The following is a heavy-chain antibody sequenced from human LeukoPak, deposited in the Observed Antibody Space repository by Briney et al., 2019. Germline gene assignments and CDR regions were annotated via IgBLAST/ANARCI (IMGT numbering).Heavy chain of an antibody. V-gene: IGHV4-59*01. CDR1: GGSISGYY. CDR3: ARGMVFTGTYYYYYYMDV. J-gene: IGHJ6*03. Sequence: SETLSLTCTVSGGSISGYYWGWIRQPPGKGLEWIGYIYYSGSTNYNPSLKSRVTISVDTSKNQFPLKLSSVTAADTAVYYCARGMVFTGTYYYYYYMDVWGKGTTVTVSS. CDR2: IYYSGST. D-gene: IGHD3-22*01.